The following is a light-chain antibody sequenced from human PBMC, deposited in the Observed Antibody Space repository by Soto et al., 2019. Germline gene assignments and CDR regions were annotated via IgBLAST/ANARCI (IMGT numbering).Light chain of an antibody. Sequence: DIMMTQSPESLAVSLGGRATINCKSSQSVLYSHNSKNYLAWYQQKPGQPPKLLIYWASTRQAGVPDRFSGSGSETDFALTITSLQAEDVAVYSCQQYLTTPLTFGGGTKVELQ. CDR3: QQYLTTPLT. CDR2: WAS. CDR1: QSVLYSHNSKNY. V-gene: IGKV4-1*01. J-gene: IGKJ4*01.